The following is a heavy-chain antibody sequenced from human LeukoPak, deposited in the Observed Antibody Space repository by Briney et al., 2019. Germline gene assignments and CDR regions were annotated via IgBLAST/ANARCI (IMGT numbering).Heavy chain of an antibody. CDR3: TKTGGPWD. D-gene: IGHD7-27*01. Sequence: GGSLRLSCAASGFTFSNSYMSWIRRAPGKGLEWVSVIYSDGTSYYADSVKARFSISRDNSKNTLYLQMNSLRVEDTAMYYCTKTGGPWDWGQGTLVTVSS. V-gene: IGHV3-53*01. CDR1: GFTFSNSY. J-gene: IGHJ4*02. CDR2: IYSDGTS.